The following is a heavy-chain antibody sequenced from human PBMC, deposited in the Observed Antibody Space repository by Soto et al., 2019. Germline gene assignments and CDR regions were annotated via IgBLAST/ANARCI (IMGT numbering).Heavy chain of an antibody. D-gene: IGHD3-3*01. CDR1: GFTFSSYG. J-gene: IGHJ6*02. Sequence: GGSLRLSCAASGFTFSSYGMHWVRQAPGKGLEWVAVIWYDGSNKYYADSVKGRFTISRDNSKNTLYLQMNSLRAEDTAVYYCARDPATIFGVPLGMDVWGQGTTVTVSS. CDR2: IWYDGSNK. CDR3: ARDPATIFGVPLGMDV. V-gene: IGHV3-33*01.